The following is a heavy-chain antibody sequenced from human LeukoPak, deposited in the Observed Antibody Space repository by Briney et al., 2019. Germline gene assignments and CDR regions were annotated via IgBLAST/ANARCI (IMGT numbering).Heavy chain of an antibody. V-gene: IGHV1-24*01. CDR3: ARHHCSSTSCYPAFDY. Sequence: ASVKVSCKVSGYTLTELSMHWVRQAPGKGLEWMGGFDPEDGETIYAQKFQGRVTMTEDTSTDTAYMELSSLRSEDTAVYYCARHHCSSTSCYPAFDYWGQGTLVTVSS. J-gene: IGHJ4*02. CDR2: FDPEDGET. D-gene: IGHD2-2*01. CDR1: GYTLTELS.